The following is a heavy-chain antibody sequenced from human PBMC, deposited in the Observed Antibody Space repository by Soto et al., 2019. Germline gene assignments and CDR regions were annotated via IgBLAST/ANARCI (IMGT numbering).Heavy chain of an antibody. V-gene: IGHV6-1*01. Sequence: SQTLSLTCAVSGSSVSSNIASWNCIRQSPSRGLEWLGRTYFRSKWYNDYAVSVKSRITINPDTTKNQLSLQLDSVTPEDTAVYFCVRDQEYSYGMDVWGQGTTVTVSS. CDR3: VRDQEYSYGMDV. J-gene: IGHJ6*01. CDR2: TYFRSKWYN. CDR1: GSSVSSNIAS.